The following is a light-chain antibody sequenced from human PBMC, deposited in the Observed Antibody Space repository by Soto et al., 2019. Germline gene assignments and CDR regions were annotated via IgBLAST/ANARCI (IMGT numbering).Light chain of an antibody. J-gene: IGKJ2*01. CDR1: QSVSSN. CDR2: AAS. CDR3: QQYNNWPLYT. Sequence: EIVMTQSPATLSVSPGDRATLSCRASQSVSSNLAWYQQKPGQAPRLLIYAASTRATGVPARFSGSGSVTEFTLTISSLQSEDFAVYYCQQYNNWPLYTFGQGTKVELK. V-gene: IGKV3-15*01.